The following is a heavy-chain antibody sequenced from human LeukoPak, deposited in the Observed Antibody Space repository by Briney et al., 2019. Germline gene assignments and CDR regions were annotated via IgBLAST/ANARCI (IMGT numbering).Heavy chain of an antibody. CDR3: ARVSRDTGTDY. D-gene: IGHD1-14*01. CDR2: INPNSGGT. Sequence: GASVKVSCKASGYTFTGYYMRWVRQAPGQGLEWMGRINPNSGGTNYAQKFQGRVTMTRDTSISTAYMELSRLRSDDTAIYYCARVSRDTGTDYWGQGTLVTVSS. V-gene: IGHV1-2*06. CDR1: GYTFTGYY. J-gene: IGHJ4*02.